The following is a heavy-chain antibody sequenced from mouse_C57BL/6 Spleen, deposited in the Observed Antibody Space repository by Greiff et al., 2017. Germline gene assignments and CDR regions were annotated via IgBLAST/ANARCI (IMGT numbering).Heavy chain of an antibody. Sequence: DVMLVESGGGLVKPGGSLKLSCAASGFTFSSYAMSWVRQTPEKRLEWVATISDGGSYTNYPDNVKGRFTIARDNAKNNLYLQMSHLKSEDTAMYYCARDGFILTGGYFDYWGQGTTLTVSS. V-gene: IGHV5-4*01. D-gene: IGHD1-1*01. CDR1: GFTFSSYA. CDR3: ARDGFILTGGYFDY. J-gene: IGHJ2*01. CDR2: ISDGGSYT.